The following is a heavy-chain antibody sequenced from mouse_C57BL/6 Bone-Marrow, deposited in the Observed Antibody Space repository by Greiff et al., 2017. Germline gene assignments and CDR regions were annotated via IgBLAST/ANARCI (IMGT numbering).Heavy chain of an antibody. V-gene: IGHV5-6*01. Sequence: EVMLVESGGDLVKPGGSLKLSCAASGFPFSSYGMSWVRQTPDKRLEWVATISSGGSYTYYPDSVKGRFTISRDNAKNTLYLQMSSLKSEDTAMYYCARHGTTVVATDYWGQGTTLTVSS. CDR2: ISSGGSYT. D-gene: IGHD1-1*01. CDR1: GFPFSSYG. CDR3: ARHGTTVVATDY. J-gene: IGHJ2*01.